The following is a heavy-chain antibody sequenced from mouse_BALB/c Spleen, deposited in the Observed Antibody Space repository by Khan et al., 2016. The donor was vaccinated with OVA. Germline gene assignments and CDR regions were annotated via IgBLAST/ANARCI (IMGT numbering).Heavy chain of an antibody. Sequence: EVQLQESGAELVKPGASVKLSCTASGFNIKDTYMHWVKQRPEQGLEWIGTIDPANGNTKYDPKFQGKATITTDTSSNTAYLRLSSLTSEDTAVYYCATLGVYAMDYWGQGTSVTVSS. V-gene: IGHV14-3*02. J-gene: IGHJ4*01. CDR2: IDPANGNT. CDR3: ATLGVYAMDY. CDR1: GFNIKDTY.